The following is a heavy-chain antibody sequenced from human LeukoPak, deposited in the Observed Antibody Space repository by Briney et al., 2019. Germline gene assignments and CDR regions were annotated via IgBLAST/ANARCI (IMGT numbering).Heavy chain of an antibody. V-gene: IGHV3-30*04. D-gene: IGHD3-22*01. CDR2: ISDDGSKR. J-gene: IGHJ5*02. CDR1: GFTFRNSA. Sequence: GGCLRLSCAGAGFTFRNSAFAWVRQAPGKGLGWVAVISDDGSKRFYADSVKGRFTISRDNSKDTLYLHVKTLRPEDTAVYYCARESGFMMVGEINADNWFDPWGQGTPVNVSS. CDR3: ARESGFMMVGEINADNWFDP.